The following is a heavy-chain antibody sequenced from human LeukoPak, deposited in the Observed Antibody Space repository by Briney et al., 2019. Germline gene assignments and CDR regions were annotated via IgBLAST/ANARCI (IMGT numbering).Heavy chain of an antibody. Sequence: GGSLRLSCAASGFSFSYWMSWVRQAPGKGLEWVANIKEDGSEKYYVDPVKGRFTISRDNSKNTPYLQMNSLRAEDTAVYYCARAGPVWGSYRYPFDYWGQGTLVTVSS. CDR3: ARAGPVWGSYRYPFDY. D-gene: IGHD3-16*02. J-gene: IGHJ4*02. CDR2: IKEDGSEK. V-gene: IGHV3-7*03. CDR1: GFSFSYW.